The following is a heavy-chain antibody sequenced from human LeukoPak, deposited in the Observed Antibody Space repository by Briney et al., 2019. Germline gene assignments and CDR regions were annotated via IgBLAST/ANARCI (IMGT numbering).Heavy chain of an antibody. Sequence: GGSLRLSCAASGFNFSNYRMLWVRQAPGKSLDWVALISYDGSDKYYSDSVKGRVTISRDNSKNTLYLQMNSLRAEDTAVYYCAKFAVLLFPWYFDLWGRGTLVTVSS. V-gene: IGHV3-30*07. CDR2: ISYDGSDK. J-gene: IGHJ2*01. CDR3: AKFAVLLFPWYFDL. CDR1: GFNFSNYR. D-gene: IGHD3-10*01.